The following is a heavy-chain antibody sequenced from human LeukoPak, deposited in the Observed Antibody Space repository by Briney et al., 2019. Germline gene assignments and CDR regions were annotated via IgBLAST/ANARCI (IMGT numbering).Heavy chain of an antibody. CDR1: GFTVSSNY. D-gene: IGHD3-22*01. CDR2: IYSGGST. CDR3: AREPQGDSSGYDAFDI. Sequence: GGSLRLSCTASGFTVSSNYMTWVRQAPGKGLEWVSVIYSGGSTYYADSVKGRFTLSRDNSKNTLFLQMNSLRAEDTAVYYCAREPQGDSSGYDAFDIWGQGTMVTVSS. V-gene: IGHV3-66*01. J-gene: IGHJ3*02.